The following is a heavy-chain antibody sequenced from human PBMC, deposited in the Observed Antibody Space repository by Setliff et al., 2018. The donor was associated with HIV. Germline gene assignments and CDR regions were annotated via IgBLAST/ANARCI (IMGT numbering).Heavy chain of an antibody. V-gene: IGHV4-61*02. Sequence: ASETLSLTCTFSGDSISSGNYYWSWIRQPAGKGLEWIGRIYSTGSTNYNPSLKSRVTISSDTSKSLFSLKLTTVTAADAAVYYCTRDTGYILSGYRPHWYFDLWGRGTLVTVSS. D-gene: IGHD3-9*01. J-gene: IGHJ2*01. CDR2: IYSTGST. CDR3: TRDTGYILSGYRPHWYFDL. CDR1: GDSISSGNYY.